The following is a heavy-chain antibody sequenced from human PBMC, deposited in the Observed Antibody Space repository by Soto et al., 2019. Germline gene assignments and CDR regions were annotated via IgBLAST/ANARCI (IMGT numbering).Heavy chain of an antibody. CDR3: AKGTTYYYDSSGYYFDY. J-gene: IGHJ4*02. CDR1: GFTFDDYA. Sequence: GGSLRLSCAASGFTFDDYAMHWVRQAPGKGLEWVSGISWNSGSIGYADSVKGRFTISRDNAKNSLYLQMNSLRAEDTALYYCAKGTTYYYDSSGYYFDYWGQGTLVTFSS. CDR2: ISWNSGSI. D-gene: IGHD3-22*01. V-gene: IGHV3-9*01.